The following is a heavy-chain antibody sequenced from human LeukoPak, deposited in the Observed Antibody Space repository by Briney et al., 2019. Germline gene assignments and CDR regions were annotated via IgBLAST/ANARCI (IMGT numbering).Heavy chain of an antibody. CDR1: GFTFSSYA. V-gene: IGHV3-23*01. CDR3: AKDLFPADTAMPD. D-gene: IGHD5-18*01. Sequence: GGSLRLSCAASGFTFSSYAMSWVRQAPGKGLEWVSAISGSGGSTYYADSVRGRFTISRDNSKNTLYLQMNSLRAEDTAVYYCAKDLFPADTAMPDWGQGTLVTVSS. CDR2: ISGSGGST. J-gene: IGHJ4*02.